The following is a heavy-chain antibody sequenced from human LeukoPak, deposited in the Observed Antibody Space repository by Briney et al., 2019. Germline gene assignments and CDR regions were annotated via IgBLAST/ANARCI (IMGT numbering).Heavy chain of an antibody. CDR2: IRSKTDGGTT. J-gene: IGHJ4*02. CDR3: TTGPFDCSGGSCLSSGFDY. D-gene: IGHD2-15*01. V-gene: IGHV3-15*01. Sequence: PGRSLRLSCAASGFTFSNAWMSWVRQAPGKGLEWVGRIRSKTDGGTTDYAAPVKGRFTISRDDSKNTLYLQMNSLKTEDTAVYYCTTGPFDCSGGSCLSSGFDYWGQGTLVTVSS. CDR1: GFTFSNAW.